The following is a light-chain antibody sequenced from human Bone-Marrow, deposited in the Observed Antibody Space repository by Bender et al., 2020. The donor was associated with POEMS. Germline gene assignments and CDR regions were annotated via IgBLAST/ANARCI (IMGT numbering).Light chain of an antibody. CDR3: VAWDDTLNGWV. CDR1: SSNIGARYD. Sequence: QSVLTQPPSVSGAPGQGVTISCTGSSSNIGARYDVHWYRQLPGTAPHLLIYDNTNRPSGAPDRFSGSRSATSASLAITGLHSEDEADYYCVAWDDTLNGWVFGGGTKLTVL. V-gene: IGLV1-50*01. J-gene: IGLJ2*01. CDR2: DNT.